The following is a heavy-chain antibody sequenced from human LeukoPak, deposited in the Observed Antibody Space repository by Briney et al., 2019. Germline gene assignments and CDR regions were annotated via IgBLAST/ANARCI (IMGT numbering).Heavy chain of an antibody. J-gene: IGHJ4*02. V-gene: IGHV3-20*04. CDR3: VAGSGWLGEK. CDR2: INWNGGST. CDR1: GFTFDGFG. D-gene: IGHD6-19*01. Sequence: GGSLRLSCAASGFTFDGFGMSWVRQAPGKGLEWVSGINWNGGSTGYADSVKGRFTISRDNAQSSLYLQMNTLRVEDTAVYYCVAGSGWLGEKWGQGTLVTVSS.